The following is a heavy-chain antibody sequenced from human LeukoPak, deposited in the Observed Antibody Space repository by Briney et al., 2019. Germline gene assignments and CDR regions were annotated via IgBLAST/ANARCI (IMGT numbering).Heavy chain of an antibody. J-gene: IGHJ4*02. Sequence: GRSLRLSCAASGFTFSSYPMHWVRQAPGKGLEWVAVIGYDGVNKYYADSVKGRFSISRDDSKNTLYLQMDSLRAEDTAVYYCARDPQTGPPDYFGYWGQGTLVTVSS. CDR2: IGYDGVNK. CDR3: ARDPQTGPPDYFGY. D-gene: IGHD3-10*01. V-gene: IGHV3-30-3*01. CDR1: GFTFSSYP.